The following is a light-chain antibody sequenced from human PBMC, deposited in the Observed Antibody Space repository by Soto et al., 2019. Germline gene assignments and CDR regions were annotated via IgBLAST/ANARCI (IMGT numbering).Light chain of an antibody. CDR1: QSVSSSY. CDR3: QQYGSSR. CDR2: GAS. J-gene: IGKJ2*01. Sequence: EIVLTQSPGTLSLSPGERGTLSCRASQSVSSSYLAWYQLKPGQAPRLLIYGASSRATGIPDRFSGSGSGPDFTLTITRLEPEDFAVYYCQQYGSSRLGQGTKLEIK. V-gene: IGKV3-20*01.